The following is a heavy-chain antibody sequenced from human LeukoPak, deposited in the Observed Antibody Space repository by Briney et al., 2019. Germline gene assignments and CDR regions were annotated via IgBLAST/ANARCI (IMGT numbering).Heavy chain of an antibody. J-gene: IGHJ4*02. Sequence: PGXSLRLSCAASGFTVSRNYISWVRQARGKGLEWVSVIYNDGSKHYADSVKGRFTISRENYKNTRDLKMKNLRAEDTAVYYCASGGRWPGSFDYSGQGTLVTVSS. V-gene: IGHV3-66*02. D-gene: IGHD1-26*01. CDR1: GFTVSRNY. CDR2: IYNDGSK. CDR3: ASGGRWPGSFDY.